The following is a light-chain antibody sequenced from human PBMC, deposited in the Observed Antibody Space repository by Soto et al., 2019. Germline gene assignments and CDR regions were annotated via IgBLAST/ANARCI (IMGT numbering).Light chain of an antibody. J-gene: IGKJ3*01. V-gene: IGKV1-33*01. CDR1: EDIRTS. CDR3: QHYNNLPPFT. CDR2: GAS. Sequence: DIQMTQSPSSLSASVGARVSITCQASEDIRTSLSWFQHKPGRAPKLLIYGASYLETGVPSSFRGSGSVTDFSLSISSLQPEDMATYYCQHYNNLPPFTFGPGTIVDIK.